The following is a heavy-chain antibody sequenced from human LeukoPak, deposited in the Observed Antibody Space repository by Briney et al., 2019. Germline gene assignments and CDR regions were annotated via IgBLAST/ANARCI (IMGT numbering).Heavy chain of an antibody. D-gene: IGHD2-15*01. CDR3: ARGRGLDY. CDR2: IHSSGST. V-gene: IGHV4-59*01. Sequence: SEALSLTCTVSGGSISGDYWSWVRQPPGKGLEWIGYIHSSGSTNYNPSLKSRVAISVDTSKNEFSLKLSSVNAADTAVYYCARGRGLDYWGQGTLVTVSS. CDR1: GGSISGDY. J-gene: IGHJ4*02.